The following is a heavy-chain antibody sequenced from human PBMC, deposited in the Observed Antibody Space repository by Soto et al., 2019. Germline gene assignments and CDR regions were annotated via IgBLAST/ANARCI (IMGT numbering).Heavy chain of an antibody. CDR3: ARVILLYDFWSGYYTSSPSLDWFDP. CDR2: IYYSGST. J-gene: IGHJ5*02. V-gene: IGHV4-61*01. CDR1: GGSVSSGSYY. D-gene: IGHD3-3*01. Sequence: SETLSLTCTVSGGSVSSGSYYWSWIRQPPGKGLEWIGYIYYSGSTNYNPSLKSRVTISVDTSKNQFSLKLSSVTAADTAVYYCARVILLYDFWSGYYTSSPSLDWFDPWGQGTLVTVSS.